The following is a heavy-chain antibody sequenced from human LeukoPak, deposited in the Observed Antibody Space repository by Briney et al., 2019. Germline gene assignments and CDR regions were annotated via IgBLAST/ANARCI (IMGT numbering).Heavy chain of an antibody. CDR3: ARDYLDTSGYYKRSWNRFDM. D-gene: IGHD3-22*01. CDR2: IVSSRGYI. J-gene: IGHJ3*02. Sequence: GGPLRLSCAASGFTFSSYSMNWVRQAPGKGLEWVSSIVSSRGYIFYADSVRGRFTISRDNAKNSMFLQMNSLRAEDTAVYYCARDYLDTSGYYKRSWNRFDMWGQGTTVTV. CDR1: GFTFSSYS. V-gene: IGHV3-21*06.